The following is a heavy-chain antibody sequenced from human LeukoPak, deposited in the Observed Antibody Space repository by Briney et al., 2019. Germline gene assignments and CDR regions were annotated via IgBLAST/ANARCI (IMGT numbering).Heavy chain of an antibody. D-gene: IGHD3-10*01. CDR1: GASVGSAGYH. Sequence: PSETLSLTCTVSGASVGSAGYHWSWIRQPPGGGLEWIGYIYYISNTNHNPSLKSRVTLSVDPSKNQFSLKLSSVTAADTAVYYCAIQGVRFDYWGQGTLVSVSS. V-gene: IGHV4-61*08. CDR2: IYYISNT. CDR3: AIQGVRFDY. J-gene: IGHJ4*02.